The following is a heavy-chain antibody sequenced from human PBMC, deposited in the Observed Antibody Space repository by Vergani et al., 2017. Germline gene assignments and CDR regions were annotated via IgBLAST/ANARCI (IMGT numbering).Heavy chain of an antibody. CDR3: ARHEYSSSWYRHLGHSSYFDY. J-gene: IGHJ4*02. V-gene: IGHV4-39*01. Sequence: QLQLQESGPGLVKPSETLSLTCTVSGGSISSSSYYWGWIRQPPGKGLEWIGSIYYSGSTYYNPSLKSRVTISVDTSKNQFSLKLSSVTAADTAVYYCARHEYSSSWYRHLGHSSYFDYWGQGTLVTVSS. CDR1: GGSISSSSYY. D-gene: IGHD6-13*01. CDR2: IYYSGST.